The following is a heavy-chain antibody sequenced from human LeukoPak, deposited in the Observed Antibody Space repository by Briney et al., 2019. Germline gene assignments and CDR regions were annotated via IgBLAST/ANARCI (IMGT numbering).Heavy chain of an antibody. Sequence: GSLRLSCAVSGFTFSSYSMNWVRQAPGKGLEWVSYISSSSSTIYYADSVKGRFTISRDNAKNSLYLQMNSLRAEDTAVYYCARDLVGNDFEGEEGGQDYWGQGTLVTVSS. J-gene: IGHJ4*02. V-gene: IGHV3-48*01. CDR1: GFTFSSYS. CDR3: ARDLVGNDFEGEEGGQDY. CDR2: ISSSSSTI. D-gene: IGHD1-1*01.